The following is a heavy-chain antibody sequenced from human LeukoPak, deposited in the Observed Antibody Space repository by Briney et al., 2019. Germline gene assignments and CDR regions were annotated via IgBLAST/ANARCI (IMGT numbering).Heavy chain of an antibody. D-gene: IGHD3-10*01. CDR1: GFTFSNYG. CDR3: ARGRSITLLRGVAMSDGFDI. Sequence: GGSLRLSCKASGFTFSNYGMNWVRQAPGKGLEWISFTDTSGNYIYYGDSVKGRFTISRDNARNLLFLQMNGLRAEDTAVYYCARGRSITLLRGVAMSDGFDIWGQGAMVAVSS. CDR2: TDTSGNYI. J-gene: IGHJ3*02. V-gene: IGHV3-21*06.